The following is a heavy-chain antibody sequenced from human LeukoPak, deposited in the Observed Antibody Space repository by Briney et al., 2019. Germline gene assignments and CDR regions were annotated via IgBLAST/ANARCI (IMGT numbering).Heavy chain of an antibody. CDR2: INPSGGYT. CDR3: ARDSWRSNYDFWSGSVKIGKYNWFDP. CDR1: GYTFTSYY. Sequence: ASVKVSCKASGYTFTSYYIHWVRQAPGQGLEWMGIINPSGGYTNYAQKFQGRVTMTRDTSTTTVYMELSSLRSADTAVYSCARDSWRSNYDFWSGSVKIGKYNWFDPWGQGTLVTVSS. D-gene: IGHD3-3*01. J-gene: IGHJ5*02. V-gene: IGHV1-46*01.